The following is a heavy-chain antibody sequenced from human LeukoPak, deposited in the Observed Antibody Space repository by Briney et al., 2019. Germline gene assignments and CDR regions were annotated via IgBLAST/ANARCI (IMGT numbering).Heavy chain of an antibody. CDR2: IYYSGST. CDR3: ARGPPALQRWLQKPFDY. J-gene: IGHJ4*02. Sequence: SETLSLTCTVSGDSISSSSHYWGWIRQPPGKGLEWIGSIYYSGSTYYNPSLKSRVTISVDTSKNHFSLNLSSLTAADTAVYYCARGPPALQRWLQKPFDYWGQGTLVTVSS. D-gene: IGHD5-24*01. CDR1: GDSISSSSHY. V-gene: IGHV4-39*02.